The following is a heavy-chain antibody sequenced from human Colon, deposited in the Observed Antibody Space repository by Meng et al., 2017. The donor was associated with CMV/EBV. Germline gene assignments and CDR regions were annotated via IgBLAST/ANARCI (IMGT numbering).Heavy chain of an antibody. J-gene: IGHJ4*02. Sequence: ASVKVSCKPSGYTFIGFYMPWVRQAPGQGLEWMGWINPNSGGTNYAQKFQCRVTMTRDTSISTAHMELSRMRSDDTAVYYCARGGTIGYSYAIDYWGQGTLVTVSS. D-gene: IGHD5-18*01. CDR2: INPNSGGT. CDR3: ARGGTIGYSYAIDY. V-gene: IGHV1-2*02. CDR1: GYTFIGFY.